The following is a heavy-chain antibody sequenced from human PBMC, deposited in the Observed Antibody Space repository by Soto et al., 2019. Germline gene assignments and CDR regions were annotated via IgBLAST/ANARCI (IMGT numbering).Heavy chain of an antibody. Sequence: EVQLVESGGGLVQPGGSLRLSCAASGFTFSSYDMHWVRQATGKGLEWVSVIGTAGDTYYPGSVKGRFTISRENAKNSLYLRMNSLRAGDTAVYYCVTARDYGDLDYWGQGTLVSVSS. D-gene: IGHD4-17*01. J-gene: IGHJ4*02. V-gene: IGHV3-13*01. CDR2: IGTAGDT. CDR3: VTARDYGDLDY. CDR1: GFTFSSYD.